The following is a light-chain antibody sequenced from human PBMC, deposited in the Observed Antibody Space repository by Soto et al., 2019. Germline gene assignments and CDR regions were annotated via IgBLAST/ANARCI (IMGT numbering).Light chain of an antibody. CDR3: GTWDSRLSAYV. CDR1: SSNLGSNY. Sequence: QSVLTQPPSVSAAPGQKVTISCSGSSSNLGSNYVSWYQQLPGTAPKLLIYDNNKRPSGIPDRFSGSKSGTSATMGITGLQTGDEADYYCGTWDSRLSAYVFGTGTKVTV. CDR2: DNN. V-gene: IGLV1-51*01. J-gene: IGLJ1*01.